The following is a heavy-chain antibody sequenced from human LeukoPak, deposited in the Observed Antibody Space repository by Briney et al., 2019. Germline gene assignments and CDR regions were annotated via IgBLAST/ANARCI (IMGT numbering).Heavy chain of an antibody. CDR3: ARDGTIPL. CDR1: GGSISGYY. D-gene: IGHD1-14*01. Sequence: PSETLSLTCSVSGGSISGYYWSWIRQPPGKGLEWIGQIYYSGSTKYNPSLKSRVIISVDTSKNQFSLKSSSVTAADTALYYCARDGTIPLWGQGTLVTVSS. CDR2: IYYSGST. J-gene: IGHJ4*02. V-gene: IGHV4-59*01.